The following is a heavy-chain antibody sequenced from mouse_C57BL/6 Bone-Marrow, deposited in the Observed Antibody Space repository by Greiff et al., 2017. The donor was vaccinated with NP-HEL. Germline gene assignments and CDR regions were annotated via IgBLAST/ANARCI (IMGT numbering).Heavy chain of an antibody. J-gene: IGHJ4*01. CDR1: GYTFTSYW. V-gene: IGHV1-69*01. CDR3: ARGRGPISYGRYYYAMDY. D-gene: IGHD1-1*01. Sequence: QVQLQQPGAELVMPGASVKLSCKASGYTFTSYWMHWVKQRPGQGLEWIGEIDPSDSYTNYNQKFKGKSTLTVDKSSSTAYMQLSSLTSEDSAVYYCARGRGPISYGRYYYAMDYWGQGTSVTVSS. CDR2: IDPSDSYT.